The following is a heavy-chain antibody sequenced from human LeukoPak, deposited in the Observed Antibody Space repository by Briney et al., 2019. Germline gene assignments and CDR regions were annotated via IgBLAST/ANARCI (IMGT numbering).Heavy chain of an antibody. Sequence: TASETLSLTCTVSGGSISSSSYYWGWIRQPPGKGLEWIGSIYYSGSTYYNPSLKSRVTISVDTSKNQFSLKLSSVTAADTAVYYCARVLWQLVAVGYWGQGTLVTVSS. CDR2: IYYSGST. D-gene: IGHD6-6*01. CDR3: ARVLWQLVAVGY. J-gene: IGHJ4*02. V-gene: IGHV4-39*01. CDR1: GGSISSSSYY.